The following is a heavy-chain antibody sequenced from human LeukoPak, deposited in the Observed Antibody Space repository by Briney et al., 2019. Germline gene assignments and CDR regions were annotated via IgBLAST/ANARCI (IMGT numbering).Heavy chain of an antibody. CDR2: IYYSRST. D-gene: IGHD6-19*01. CDR1: GGSISSSSYY. Sequence: SETLSLTCTVSGGSISSSSYYWGWIRQPPGKGLEWIGSIYYSRSTYYNPSLKSRVTISVDTSKNQFSLKLSSVTAADTAVYYCASQVESSGWYPWFDPWGQGTLVTVSS. J-gene: IGHJ5*02. CDR3: ASQVESSGWYPWFDP. V-gene: IGHV4-39*07.